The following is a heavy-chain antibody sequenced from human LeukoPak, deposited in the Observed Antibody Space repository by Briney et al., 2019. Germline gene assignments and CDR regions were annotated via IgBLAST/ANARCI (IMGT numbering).Heavy chain of an antibody. CDR3: ARSSKQQTDFEY. J-gene: IGHJ4*02. CDR2: ISSSRNYV. D-gene: IGHD6-13*01. V-gene: IGHV3-21*01. CDR1: GFTVSSNY. Sequence: KSGGSLRLSCAASGFTVSSNYMNWVRQAPGKGLEWVSSISSSRNYVYNAESMKGRFTISRDNAKNSLYMQINSLRAEDTAVYYCARSSKQQTDFEYWGQGTLVTVSS.